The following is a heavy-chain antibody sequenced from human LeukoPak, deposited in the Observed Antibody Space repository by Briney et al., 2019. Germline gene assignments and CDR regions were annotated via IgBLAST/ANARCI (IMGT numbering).Heavy chain of an antibody. CDR1: GGSFSGYY. CDR2: INHSGST. V-gene: IGHV4-34*01. CDR3: ARVGDSSGWPDY. J-gene: IGHJ4*02. Sequence: PSETLSLTCAVYGGSFSGYYWSWNRQPPGKGLEWIGEINHSGSTNYNPSLKSRVTISVDTSKNQFSLKLSSVTAADTAVYYCARVGDSSGWPDYWGQGTLVTVSS. D-gene: IGHD6-19*01.